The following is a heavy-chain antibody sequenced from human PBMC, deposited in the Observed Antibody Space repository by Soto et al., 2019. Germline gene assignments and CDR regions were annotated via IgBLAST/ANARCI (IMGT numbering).Heavy chain of an antibody. D-gene: IGHD3-10*01. Sequence: QVQLQQWGAGLLKPSETLSLTCAVYGGSLSGYQWTWIRQTPGKGLEWIGEINDSGNINYNPSLKGRVTNLLGTARKQVSPKANFGTAADSAVYYCARGLILWFGELSRRGGYYYYMDVWGKGTTVTVSS. V-gene: IGHV4-34*01. CDR3: ARGLILWFGELSRRGGYYYYMDV. CDR1: GGSLSGYQ. J-gene: IGHJ6*03. CDR2: INDSGNI.